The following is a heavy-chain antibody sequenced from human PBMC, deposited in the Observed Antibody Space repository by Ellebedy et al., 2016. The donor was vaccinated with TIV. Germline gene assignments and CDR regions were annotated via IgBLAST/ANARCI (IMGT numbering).Heavy chain of an antibody. CDR1: GFTFSAYS. J-gene: IGHJ2*01. CDR3: ARDASVYGDSVYWYFDL. D-gene: IGHD4-17*01. V-gene: IGHV3-48*04. CDR2: ISTGSSTI. Sequence: GESLKISCAVSGFTFSAYSMNWVRQAPGKGLEWVSYISTGSSTIYYAASVKGRFTISRDNAKNSLYLQMNSLRAEDTAVYYCARDASVYGDSVYWYFDLWGRGTLVGVSS.